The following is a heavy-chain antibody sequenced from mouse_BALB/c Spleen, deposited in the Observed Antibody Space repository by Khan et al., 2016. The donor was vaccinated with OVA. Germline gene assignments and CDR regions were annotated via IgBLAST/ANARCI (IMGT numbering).Heavy chain of an antibody. CDR1: GHTFTKYG. Sequence: LVESGPELKKPGETVKISCKASGHTFTKYGMNWVKQAPGKGLKWMGWINTYTGEPTYADDFNGRFAFSLETSASTAYLQINNLKNEDTATYFCARPPYFSYVMDNWGQGTPVTVSS. J-gene: IGHJ4*01. CDR3: ARPPYFSYVMDN. V-gene: IGHV9-3-1*01. CDR2: INTYTGEP. D-gene: IGHD2-10*01.